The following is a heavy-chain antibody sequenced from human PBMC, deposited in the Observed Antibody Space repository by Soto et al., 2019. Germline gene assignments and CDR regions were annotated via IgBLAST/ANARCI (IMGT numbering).Heavy chain of an antibody. CDR2: INPSGGST. V-gene: IGHV1-46*01. D-gene: IGHD3-3*01. CDR3: ARDKTSTYYDFWSGSYNYYYYGLDV. CDR1: GYTFTSYY. Sequence: ASVNVSCKASGYTFTSYYMHWVRQAPGQGLEWMGIINPSGGSTSYAQKFQGRVTMTRDTSTSTVYMELSSLRSEDTAVYYCARDKTSTYYDFWSGSYNYYYYGLDVWGQGTTVTVSS. J-gene: IGHJ6*02.